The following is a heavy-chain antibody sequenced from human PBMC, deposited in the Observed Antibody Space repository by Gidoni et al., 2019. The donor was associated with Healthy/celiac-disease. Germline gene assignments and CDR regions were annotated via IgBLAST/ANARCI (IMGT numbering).Heavy chain of an antibody. CDR3: ATASSGWPPRNYGMDV. CDR2: IDPSDSYT. Sequence: DVQLAQPGAEVIKTGESLRISCKGSAFSFSRYWISWVRQMPGKGLEWMGRIDPSDSYTNYSPSFQGHVTISADKSISTAYLQWSSLKASDTAMYYCATASSGWPPRNYGMDVWGQGTTVTVSS. J-gene: IGHJ6*02. CDR1: AFSFSRYW. D-gene: IGHD6-19*01. V-gene: IGHV5-10-1*01.